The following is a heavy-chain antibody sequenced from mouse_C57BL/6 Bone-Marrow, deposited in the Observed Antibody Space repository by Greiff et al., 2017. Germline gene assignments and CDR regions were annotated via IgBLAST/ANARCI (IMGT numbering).Heavy chain of an antibody. CDR1: GYAFSSSW. Sequence: QVQLQQSGPELVKPGASVKISCKASGYAFSSSWMNWVKQRPGKGLEWIGRIYPGDGDTNYNGKFKGKATLTADKSSSTAYMQLSSLTSEDSAVYFCARLDDYDGWYFEVWGTGTTVTVSS. J-gene: IGHJ1*03. CDR3: ARLDDYDGWYFEV. V-gene: IGHV1-82*01. CDR2: IYPGDGDT. D-gene: IGHD2-4*01.